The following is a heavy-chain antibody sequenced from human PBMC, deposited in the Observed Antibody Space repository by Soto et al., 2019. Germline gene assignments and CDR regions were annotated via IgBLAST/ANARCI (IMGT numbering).Heavy chain of an antibody. J-gene: IGHJ4*01. CDR1: GCTFSRYA. CDR3: ARGVNYDSSVYHYFY. D-gene: IGHD3-22*01. V-gene: IGHV1-69*13. Sequence: SVKVSCKASGCTFSRYAIDWVRQAPGQGLEWMGGIIPIFGKANYAQKFQGRITITADESTSTAYMELRSLRSEDTAVYYCARGVNYDSSVYHYFYWGHVTLVNFS. CDR2: IIPIFGKA.